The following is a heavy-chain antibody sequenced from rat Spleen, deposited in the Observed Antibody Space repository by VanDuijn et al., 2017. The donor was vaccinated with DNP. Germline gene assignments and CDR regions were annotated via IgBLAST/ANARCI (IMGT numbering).Heavy chain of an antibody. D-gene: IGHD1-2*01. Sequence: EVQLVESGGGLVQPGRSLKLSCAASGFTFSDHNMAWVRQVPKKGLEWVASSSYDGSRVHYRDSVKGRFTISRDNVENTVYLQMNSLRSEDTATYYCASWNPIASISTSNYWGQGVMVTVSS. V-gene: IGHV5-7*01. CDR2: SSYDGSRV. CDR3: ASWNPIASISTSNY. J-gene: IGHJ2*01. CDR1: GFTFSDHN.